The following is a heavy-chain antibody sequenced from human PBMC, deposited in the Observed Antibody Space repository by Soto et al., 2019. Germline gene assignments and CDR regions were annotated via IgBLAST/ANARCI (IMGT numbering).Heavy chain of an antibody. J-gene: IGHJ4*02. V-gene: IGHV4-59*01. Sequence: QVQLQESGPGLVKPSETLSLTCAVSGGSISAYYWSWIRQPPGKGLEWIGYISYTGSANYNPSLKSRVTISVDTSKNQFSRKLTSVPAADTAVYYCARGASADYAYWGQGTLITVSS. CDR1: GGSISAYY. CDR2: ISYTGSA. CDR3: ARGASADYAY.